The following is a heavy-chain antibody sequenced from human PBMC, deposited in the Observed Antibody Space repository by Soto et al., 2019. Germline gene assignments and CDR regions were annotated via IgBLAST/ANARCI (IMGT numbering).Heavy chain of an antibody. CDR3: AKKSCSSPGCPYGMDV. CDR1: GGNFNAYV. V-gene: IGHV3-23*01. J-gene: IGHJ6*02. D-gene: IGHD2-2*01. Sequence: GRSLRLSCAASGGNFNAYVMNWVRQAPGKGLEWVSIISFTGDSRYYADSVKDRFTISRDNSQNTLYLQMNSLRAEDTAVYYCAKKSCSSPGCPYGMDVWGQGTTVTVSS. CDR2: ISFTGDSR.